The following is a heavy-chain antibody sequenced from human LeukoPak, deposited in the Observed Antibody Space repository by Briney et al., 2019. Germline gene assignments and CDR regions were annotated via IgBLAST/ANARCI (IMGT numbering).Heavy chain of an antibody. CDR2: IYYSGST. J-gene: IGHJ6*02. CDR3: AGSMVRGVTTGSYYYYGMDV. D-gene: IGHD3-10*01. V-gene: IGHV4-30-4*01. Sequence: PSETLSLTCTVSGGSISSGDYYWSWIRQPPGTGLEWIGYIYYSGSTYYNPSLKSRVTISVDTSKNQFSLKLSSVTAADTAVYYCAGSMVRGVTTGSYYYYGMDVWGQGTTVTVSS. CDR1: GGSISSGDYY.